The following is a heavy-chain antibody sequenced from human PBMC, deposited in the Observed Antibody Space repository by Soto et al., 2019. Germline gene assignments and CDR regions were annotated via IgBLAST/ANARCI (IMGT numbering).Heavy chain of an antibody. Sequence: EVQLVESGGGLVQPGGSLRLSCAASGLIFSDYHMDWVRQAPGKGLEWVGRIRRKANSYTTEYAASVKGRFTISRDGSNNSLYLQMNSLKSEDTAVYYCAMLGGWSGGSSGMDVWGQGTTVTVSS. J-gene: IGHJ6*02. CDR2: IRRKANSYTT. V-gene: IGHV3-72*01. CDR1: GLIFSDYH. D-gene: IGHD6-19*01. CDR3: AMLGGWSGGSSGMDV.